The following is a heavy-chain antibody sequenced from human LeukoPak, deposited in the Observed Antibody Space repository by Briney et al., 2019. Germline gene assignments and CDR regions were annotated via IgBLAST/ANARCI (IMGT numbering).Heavy chain of an antibody. J-gene: IGHJ6*02. CDR1: GFSFSGYA. CDR2: IGTTDGST. Sequence: PGASLRLSCAASGFSFSGYAMSWVRQAPGKGLEWVSHIGTTDGSTFYADSVKGRFTISRDNSKNTLYLQMNSLRAVDTAVYFCARKHLQTPFVFLDVWGQGTTVTVSS. CDR3: ARKHLQTPFVFLDV. V-gene: IGHV3-23*01. D-gene: IGHD2/OR15-2a*01.